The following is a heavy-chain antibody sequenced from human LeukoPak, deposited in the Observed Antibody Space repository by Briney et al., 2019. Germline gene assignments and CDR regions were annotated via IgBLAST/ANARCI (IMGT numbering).Heavy chain of an antibody. Sequence: PSGTLSLTCAVSGGSISSSNWWSWVRQPPGKGLEWIGEIYHSGSTNYNPSLKSRVTISVDKSKNQFSLKLSSVTAADTAVYYCARRGYYYGSGSYRLDYWGQGTLVTVSS. V-gene: IGHV4-4*02. CDR3: ARRGYYYGSGSYRLDY. D-gene: IGHD3-10*01. CDR2: IYHSGST. CDR1: GGSISSSNW. J-gene: IGHJ4*02.